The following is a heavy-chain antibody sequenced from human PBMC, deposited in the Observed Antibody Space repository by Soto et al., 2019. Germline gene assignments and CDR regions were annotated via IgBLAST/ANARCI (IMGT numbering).Heavy chain of an antibody. D-gene: IGHD6-6*01. V-gene: IGHV3-30-3*01. CDR1: GFTFSSYA. Sequence: PGGSLRLSCAASGFTFSSYAMHWVRQAPGMGLEWVAVISYDGSNKYYADSVKGRFTISRDNSKDTLYLQMNSLRAEDTAVYYCASQDGSIAAPPNYYYYGMDVWGQGTTVTVSS. J-gene: IGHJ6*02. CDR3: ASQDGSIAAPPNYYYYGMDV. CDR2: ISYDGSNK.